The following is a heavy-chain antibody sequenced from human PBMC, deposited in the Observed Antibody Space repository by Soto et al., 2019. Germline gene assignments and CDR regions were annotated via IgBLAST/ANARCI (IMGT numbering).Heavy chain of an antibody. J-gene: IGHJ5*02. CDR2: IYYSGST. D-gene: IGHD6-19*01. CDR1: GGSISSSTYY. CDR3: ARRESLYSTGWYGSSNWFDP. Sequence: LSLTCTVSGGSISSSTYYWGWIRQPPGKGLEWIGSIYYSGSTYYNPSLESRVTISVDTSKNQFSLKLSSVTAADTAVYYCARRESLYSTGWYGSSNWFDPWGQGTLVTVSS. V-gene: IGHV4-39*01.